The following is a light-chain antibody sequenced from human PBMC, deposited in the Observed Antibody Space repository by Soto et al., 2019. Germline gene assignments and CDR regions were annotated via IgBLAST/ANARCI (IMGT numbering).Light chain of an antibody. CDR3: QTYDSSLSGLYD. V-gene: IGLV1-40*01. J-gene: IGLJ1*01. CDR2: GNT. CDR1: SSNIGAGSD. Sequence: QSVLTQPPSISGAPGQRVTISCTGSSSNIGAGSDVHWYHQLPGTAPKLLIYGNTNRPSGVPDRFSGSKSGTSASLAIAGLQTEDEGDYYCQTYDSSLSGLYDFGPGTKLTVL.